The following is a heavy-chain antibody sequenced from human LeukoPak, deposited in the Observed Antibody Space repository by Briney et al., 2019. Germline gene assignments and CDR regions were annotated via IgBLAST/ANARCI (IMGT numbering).Heavy chain of an antibody. D-gene: IGHD3-16*01. V-gene: IGHV4-39*01. J-gene: IGHJ2*01. CDR3: ARQIRDYVWGSPGYFDL. CDR1: GLTFSSHW. Sequence: GSLRLSCAASGLTFSSHWMHWVRQPPGKGLEWIGSIYYSGSTYYNPSLKSRVTISVDTSKNQFSLKLSSVTAADTAVYYCARQIRDYVWGSPGYFDLWGRGTLVTVSS. CDR2: IYYSGST.